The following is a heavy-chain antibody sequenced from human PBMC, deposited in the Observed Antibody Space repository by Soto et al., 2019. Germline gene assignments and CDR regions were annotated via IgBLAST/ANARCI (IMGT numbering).Heavy chain of an antibody. J-gene: IGHJ2*01. CDR1: GGTLSSYA. CDR3: ARENEGEGYNKKYCYFNL. Sequence: QVQLVQSGAEVKKPGSSVKVSCKASGGTLSSYAISWVRQAPGQGLERMGGIIPIFGTANDAQKFQSRLTITADESTSTASVELSRLRSEDTGVYYCARENEGEGYNKKYCYFNLWGRCTMVTVSS. V-gene: IGHV1-69*01. D-gene: IGHD4-4*01. CDR2: IIPIFGTA.